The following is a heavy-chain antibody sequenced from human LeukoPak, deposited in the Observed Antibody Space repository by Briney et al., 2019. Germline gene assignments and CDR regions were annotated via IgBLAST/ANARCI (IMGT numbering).Heavy chain of an antibody. CDR3: ARLRQLLTGHWFDP. CDR1: GGTFSSYA. D-gene: IGHD2-2*01. V-gene: IGHV1-69*13. J-gene: IGHJ5*02. CDR2: IIPIFGTA. Sequence: SVKVSCKASGGTFSSYAISWVRQAPGRGLEWMGGIIPIFGTANYAQKFQGRATITADESTSTAYMELSSLRSEDTAVYYCARLRQLLTGHWFDPWGQGTLVTVSS.